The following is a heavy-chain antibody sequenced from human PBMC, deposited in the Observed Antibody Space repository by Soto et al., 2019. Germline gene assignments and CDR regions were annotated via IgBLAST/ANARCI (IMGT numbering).Heavy chain of an antibody. Sequence: GESLKISCKGSGYTFTSYWITWVRQMPGKGLEWMGRIDPSDSSTNYSPSFQGHVTISTDKSITTAHLQWSSLKVSDTAMYYCAATGYTYGYHFDHWGQGTQVTVSS. V-gene: IGHV5-10-1*01. CDR1: GYTFTSYW. J-gene: IGHJ4*02. CDR2: IDPSDSST. D-gene: IGHD5-18*01. CDR3: AATGYTYGYHFDH.